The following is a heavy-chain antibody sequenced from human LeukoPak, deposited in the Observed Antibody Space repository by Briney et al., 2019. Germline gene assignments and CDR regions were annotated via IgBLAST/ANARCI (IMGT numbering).Heavy chain of an antibody. V-gene: IGHV1-18*01. D-gene: IGHD3-16*01. CDR2: ITTYNGKT. CDR1: GYTFSSYA. CDR3: ARGTLYYPLDY. Sequence: ASVKVSCKASGYTFSSYAVTWVRQAPGQGLEWLGWITTYNGKTNYAQKVRGRVTLTTDTSTDTGYMELTNLKSDDTAVYYCARGTLYYPLDYWGQGSLITVSS. J-gene: IGHJ4*02.